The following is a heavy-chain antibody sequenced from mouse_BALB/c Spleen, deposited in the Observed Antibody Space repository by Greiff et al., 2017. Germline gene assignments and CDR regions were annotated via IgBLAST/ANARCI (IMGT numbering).Heavy chain of an antibody. J-gene: IGHJ4*01. D-gene: IGHD2-4*01. V-gene: IGHV1S137*01. CDR2: ISTYYGDA. CDR3: AIYDYDSRYAMDY. Sequence: QVHVKQSGAELVRPGVSVKISCKGSGYTFTDYAMHWVKQSHAKSLEWIGVISTYYGDASYNQKFKGKATMTVDKSSSTAYMELARLTSEDSAIYYCAIYDYDSRYAMDYWGQGTSVTVSS. CDR1: GYTFTDYA.